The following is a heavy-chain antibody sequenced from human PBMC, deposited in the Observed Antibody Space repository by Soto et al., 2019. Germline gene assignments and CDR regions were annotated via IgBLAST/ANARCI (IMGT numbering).Heavy chain of an antibody. CDR1: GFTFSVYT. V-gene: IGHV3-23*01. D-gene: IGHD1-26*01. CDR3: AKDMQPDSRWEIDH. Sequence: EVQLLESGGGLVQPGGSLRLSCSASGFTFSVYTMNWVRQAPGKGLEWVSGIYGNGGGTFYVDSVKGRFTISRDNSKNTLYLQMNSLRAEDTAVYYCAKDMQPDSRWEIDHWGQGTLVTVSS. J-gene: IGHJ4*02. CDR2: IYGNGGGT.